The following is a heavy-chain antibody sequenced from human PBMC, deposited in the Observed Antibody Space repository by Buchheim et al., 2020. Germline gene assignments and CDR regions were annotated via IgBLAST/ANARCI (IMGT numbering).Heavy chain of an antibody. D-gene: IGHD3-3*01. Sequence: EVQLVESGGGLVQPGGSLRLSCAASGFTFSSYWMHWVRQAPGKGLVWVSRINSDGSSTSYADSVKGRFTISRDNAKNTLYLQMNSLRAEDTAVYYCARVFIPHNDFWSGYYSYYYYYGMDVWGQGTT. V-gene: IGHV3-74*01. CDR2: INSDGSST. CDR3: ARVFIPHNDFWSGYYSYYYYYGMDV. CDR1: GFTFSSYW. J-gene: IGHJ6*02.